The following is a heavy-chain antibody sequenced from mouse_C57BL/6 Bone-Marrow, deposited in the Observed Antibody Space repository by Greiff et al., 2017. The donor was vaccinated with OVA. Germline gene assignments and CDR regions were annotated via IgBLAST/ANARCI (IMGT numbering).Heavy chain of an antibody. CDR2: ISSGGSYT. Sequence: EVQRVESGGDLVKPGGSLKLSCAASGFTFSSYGMSWVRQTPDKRLEWVATISSGGSYTYYPDSVKGRFTISRDNAKNTLYLQMSSLKSEDTAMYYCARQIYDGYLYAMDYWGQGTSVTVSS. J-gene: IGHJ4*01. V-gene: IGHV5-6*01. D-gene: IGHD2-3*01. CDR1: GFTFSSYG. CDR3: ARQIYDGYLYAMDY.